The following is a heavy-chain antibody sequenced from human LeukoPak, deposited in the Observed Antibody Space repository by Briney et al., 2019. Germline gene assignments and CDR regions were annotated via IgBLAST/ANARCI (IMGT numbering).Heavy chain of an antibody. CDR3: ATAPYYYGSGSYPYYYYGMDV. V-gene: IGHV3-33*01. D-gene: IGHD3-10*01. J-gene: IGHJ6*02. CDR2: IWYDGSNK. CDR1: GFTFSSYG. Sequence: GGSLRLSCAASGFTFSSYGMHWVRQAPGKGLEWVAVIWYDGSNKYYADSVKGRFTISRDNSKDTLYLQMNSLRAEDTAVYYCATAPYYYGSGSYPYYYYGMDVWGHGTTVTVSS.